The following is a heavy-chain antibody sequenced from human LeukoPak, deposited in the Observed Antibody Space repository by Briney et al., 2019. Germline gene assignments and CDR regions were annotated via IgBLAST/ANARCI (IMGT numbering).Heavy chain of an antibody. CDR2: IYYSGST. J-gene: IGHJ4*02. V-gene: IGHV4-39*07. Sequence: NSSETLSLTCTVSGGSISSSSYYWGWIRQPPGKGLEWIGSIYYSGSTYYNPSLKSRVTISVDTSKNQFSLKLSSVTAADTAVYYCARGFTVTTPDYWGQGTLVTVSS. CDR1: GGSISSSSYY. CDR3: ARGFTVTTPDY. D-gene: IGHD4-17*01.